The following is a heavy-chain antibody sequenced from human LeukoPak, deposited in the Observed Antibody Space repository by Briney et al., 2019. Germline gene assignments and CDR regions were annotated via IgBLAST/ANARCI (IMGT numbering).Heavy chain of an antibody. J-gene: IGHJ6*03. CDR2: INPNSGGT. CDR1: GYTFTGYY. CDR3: ARVGRGYSSSVFRRDYYYMDV. D-gene: IGHD6-13*01. V-gene: IGHV1-2*02. Sequence: GASVKVSCKASGYTFTGYYMHWVRQAPGQGLEWMGWINPNSGGTNYAQKFQGRVTMTRDTSISTAYMELSRLRSDDTAVYYCARVGRGYSSSVFRRDYYYMDVWGKGTTVTVSS.